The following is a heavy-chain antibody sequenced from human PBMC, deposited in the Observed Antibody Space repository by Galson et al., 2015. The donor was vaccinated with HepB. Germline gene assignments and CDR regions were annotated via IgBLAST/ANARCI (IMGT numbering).Heavy chain of an antibody. Sequence: SLRLSCAASGFTFSSYAMHWVRQAPGKGLEWVSGISGSGGSTDYANSVKGRFTISRDNSNNTLYLHMNSLRAEDTAVYYCAKDKALGQDVFDIWGQGTMVIVSS. CDR3: AKDKALGQDVFDI. J-gene: IGHJ3*02. D-gene: IGHD3/OR15-3a*01. CDR2: ISGSGGST. CDR1: GFTFSSYA. V-gene: IGHV3-23*01.